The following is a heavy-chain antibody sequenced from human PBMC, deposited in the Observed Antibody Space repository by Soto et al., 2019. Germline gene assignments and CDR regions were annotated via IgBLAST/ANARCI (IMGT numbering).Heavy chain of an antibody. CDR3: AREYMGQDAFDI. V-gene: IGHV3-21*01. D-gene: IGHD3-10*01. CDR2: ISSSSSYI. J-gene: IGHJ3*02. Sequence: GGSLRLSCAASGFTFSSYSMNWVRQAPGKGLEWVSSISSSSSYIYYADSVKGRFTISRDNAKNSLYLQMNSLRAEDTAVYYCAREYMGQDAFDIWGQGTMVTVSS. CDR1: GFTFSSYS.